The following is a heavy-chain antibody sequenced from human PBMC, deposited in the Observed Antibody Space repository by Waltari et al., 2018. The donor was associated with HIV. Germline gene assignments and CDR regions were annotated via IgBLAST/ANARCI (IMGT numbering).Heavy chain of an antibody. D-gene: IGHD2-15*01. J-gene: IGHJ4*02. Sequence: PGGSLRLSCAASGFTFSSYWMTWVRQAPGKGLEWVANIKQDGSEKYYADSVKGRFTISRDNAKNSLYLQMNSLRAEDTAVYYCASLYCSGGSCYDYWGQGTLVTVSS. V-gene: IGHV3-7*01. CDR2: IKQDGSEK. CDR1: GFTFSSYW. CDR3: ASLYCSGGSCYDY.